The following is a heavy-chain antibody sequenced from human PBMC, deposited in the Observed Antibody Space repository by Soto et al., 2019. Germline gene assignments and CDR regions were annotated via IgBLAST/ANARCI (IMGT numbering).Heavy chain of an antibody. J-gene: IGHJ4*02. CDR2: ILPILDTS. V-gene: IGHV1-69*01. CDR3: TRGSLGRPYYFDF. CDR1: GGTFSHHA. Sequence: QVQLVQSGAEVKKPGSSVRVSCKASGGTFSHHAYNWVRQAPGQGLEWMGGILPILDTSDYAQNFQDRVTFTSDEITSTAYVELSSLRSEDTAVYYCTRGSLGRPYYFDFWAQGTLVTVSS. D-gene: IGHD1-26*01.